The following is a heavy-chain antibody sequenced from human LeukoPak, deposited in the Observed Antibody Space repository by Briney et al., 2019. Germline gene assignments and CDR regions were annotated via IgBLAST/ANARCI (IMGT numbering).Heavy chain of an antibody. CDR1: GFMFSSYW. CDR3: TTEPQTGYTSEY. J-gene: IGHJ4*02. CDR2: ISDNGRNK. V-gene: IGHV3-30*03. Sequence: GGSLRLSCAASGFMFSSYWMSWVRQAPGKGLEWVAVISDNGRNKYYADSVKGRFTISRDNSRNMLYLEMNSLRVDDTAVYYCTTEPQTGYTSEYWGQGTLVTVSS. D-gene: IGHD1-1*01.